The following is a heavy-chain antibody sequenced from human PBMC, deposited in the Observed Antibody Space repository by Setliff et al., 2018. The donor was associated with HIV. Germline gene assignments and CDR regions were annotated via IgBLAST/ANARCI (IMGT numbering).Heavy chain of an antibody. V-gene: IGHV4-39*01. CDR1: AGSIRSSTYY. CDR3: IIAYSSGWLAPMGFDS. CDR2: IYYSGIT. D-gene: IGHD6-19*01. J-gene: IGHJ4*02. Sequence: SETLSLTCTVSAGSIRSSTYYWAWIRQPPGKGLEWIGTIYYSGITYYNPSLKSRATISVDTSKNQFSLKLSPVTAADTAVYYCIIAYSSGWLAPMGFDSWGQGTLVTVSS.